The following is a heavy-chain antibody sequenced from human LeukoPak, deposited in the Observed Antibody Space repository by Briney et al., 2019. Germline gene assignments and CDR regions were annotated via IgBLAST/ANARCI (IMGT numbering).Heavy chain of an antibody. CDR3: ARDAYYYDSSGYYAHYYYYYGMDV. CDR1: GFTFSSYA. V-gene: IGHV3-30*04. J-gene: IGHJ6*02. Sequence: GGSLRLSCAASGFTFSSYAMHWVRQAPGKGLEWVAVISYDGSNKYYADSVKGRFTISRDNSKNTLYLQMNSLRAEDTAVYYCARDAYYYDSSGYYAHYYYYYGMDVWGQGTMVTVSS. D-gene: IGHD3-22*01. CDR2: ISYDGSNK.